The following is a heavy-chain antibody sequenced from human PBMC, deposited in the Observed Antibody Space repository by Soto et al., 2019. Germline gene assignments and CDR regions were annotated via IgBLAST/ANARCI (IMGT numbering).Heavy chain of an antibody. J-gene: IGHJ4*02. D-gene: IGHD6-13*01. CDR3: TRASYSSRWYWYFDY. V-gene: IGHV6-1*01. CDR2: TYYRSKWYH. CDR1: GDSVSSNSAA. Sequence: QVQLQQSGPGLVKPSQTLSLTCAISGDSVSSNSAAWNWIRQSPSRGLEWLGRTYYRSKWYHDYALSVKSRISINPDTSKIQISLQLNSVTPEDTAVYYCTRASYSSRWYWYFDYWGQGSLVTVSS.